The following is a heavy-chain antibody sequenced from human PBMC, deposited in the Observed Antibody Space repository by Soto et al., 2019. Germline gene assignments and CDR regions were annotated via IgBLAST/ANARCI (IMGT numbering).Heavy chain of an antibody. CDR3: ARRVVVPAALVGMDV. CDR2: IDPSDSYT. J-gene: IGHJ6*02. Sequence: PGESVKISGNGSGYSFTSYWISWVRQMPWKGLEWMGRIDPSDSYTNYSPSFQGHVTISADKSISTAYLQWSSLKASDTAMYYCARRVVVPAALVGMDVWGQGTTVTVSS. V-gene: IGHV5-10-1*01. CDR1: GYSFTSYW. D-gene: IGHD2-2*01.